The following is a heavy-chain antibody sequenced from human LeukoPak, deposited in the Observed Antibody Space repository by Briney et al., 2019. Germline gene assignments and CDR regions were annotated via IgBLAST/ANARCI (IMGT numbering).Heavy chain of an antibody. CDR3: ARRGSGWFYLDY. V-gene: IGHV4-59*08. CDR1: GGSISRNY. J-gene: IGHJ4*02. D-gene: IGHD6-19*01. Sequence: PSETLSLTCTVSGGSISRNYWNWIRQPPGGGLEWIGYIYDNGSAKYNPSLKSRVTMSVDMSRKQFSLRLSSVTAADTAVYYCARRGSGWFYLDYWGQGTLVTVSS. CDR2: IYDNGSA.